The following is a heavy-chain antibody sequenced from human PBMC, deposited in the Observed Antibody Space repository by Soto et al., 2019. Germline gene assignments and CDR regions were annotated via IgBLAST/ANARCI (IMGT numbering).Heavy chain of an antibody. CDR3: ARDRSRIAVAGILFYFQH. V-gene: IGHV1-18*01. D-gene: IGHD6-19*01. J-gene: IGHJ1*01. CDR2: ISAYNGNT. Sequence: GASVKVSCKASGYTFTSYGISWVRQAPGQGLEWMGWISAYNGNTNYAQKLQGRVTMTTDTSTSTAYMELRSLRSDDTAVYYCARDRSRIAVAGILFYFQHWGQGTLVTVSS. CDR1: GYTFTSYG.